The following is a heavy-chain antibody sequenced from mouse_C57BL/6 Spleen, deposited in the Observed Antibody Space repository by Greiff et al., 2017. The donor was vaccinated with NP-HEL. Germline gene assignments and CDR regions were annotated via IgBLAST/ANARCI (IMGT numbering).Heavy chain of an antibody. CDR2: IDPETGGT. CDR1: GYTFTDYE. CDR3: TRRGGGYGSSYVGYFDV. D-gene: IGHD1-1*01. J-gene: IGHJ1*03. Sequence: VQLQQSGAELVRPGASVTLSCKASGYTFTDYEMHWVKQTPVHGLEWIGAIDPETGGTAYNQKFKGKAILTADKSSSTAYMELRSLTSEDSAVYYGTRRGGGYGSSYVGYFDVWGTGTTVTVSS. V-gene: IGHV1-15*01.